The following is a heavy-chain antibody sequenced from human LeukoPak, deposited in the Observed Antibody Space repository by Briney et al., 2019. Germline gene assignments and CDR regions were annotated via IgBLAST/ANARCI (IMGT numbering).Heavy chain of an antibody. CDR2: TSGRRGATI. CDR1: GFTFSRYG. D-gene: IGHD5-12*01. V-gene: IGHV3-48*01. CDR3: ARDKIQWLRYSYFDY. J-gene: IGHJ4*02. Sequence: GGSLRLSCKASGFTFSRYGMNWVRQAPGRGVEWRSYTSGRRGATIYYAQSVRGRFTISRDDAKNTLYLQMNSLRADDTAVYFCARDKIQWLRYSYFDYWGQGVLVTVSS.